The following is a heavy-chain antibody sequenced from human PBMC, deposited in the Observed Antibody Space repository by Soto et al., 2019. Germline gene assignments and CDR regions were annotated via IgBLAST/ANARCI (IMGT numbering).Heavy chain of an antibody. D-gene: IGHD2-21*01. CDR3: VRYSRTLGWFFDL. V-gene: IGHV3-73*02. CDR2: IRSKGNNYAT. Sequence: EVQLVESGGGLVQPGGSLKLSCAASGFTFSDSAMHWVRQASGEGLEWLGRIRSKGNNYATEYGASLKGRFTISRDDSKKTTYLQMSNLNTEDTAVYYCVRYSRTLGWFFDLWGRGTLVTVFS. CDR1: GFTFSDSA. J-gene: IGHJ2*01.